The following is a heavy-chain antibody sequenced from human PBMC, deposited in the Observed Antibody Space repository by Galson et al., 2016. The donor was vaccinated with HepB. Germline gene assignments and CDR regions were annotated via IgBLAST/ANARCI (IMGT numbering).Heavy chain of an antibody. J-gene: IGHJ4*02. Sequence: SLRLSCAASGFTLSSYGIHWARQAPGKGLEWVAVIWYDGVNTYYADSVKGRFTISRDNSKNTLYLQMNSLRAEDTAVYYCARQAFTNWNPFDYWGQGTLVTVSS. D-gene: IGHD1-1*01. CDR3: ARQAFTNWNPFDY. CDR2: IWYDGVNT. V-gene: IGHV3-33*01. CDR1: GFTLSSYG.